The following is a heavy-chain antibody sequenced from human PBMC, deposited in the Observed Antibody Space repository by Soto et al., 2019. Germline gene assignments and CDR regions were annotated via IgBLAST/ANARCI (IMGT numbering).Heavy chain of an antibody. CDR1: GFTFSSSA. V-gene: IGHV3-23*01. CDR2: ISGSGGST. D-gene: IGHD1-26*01. CDR3: ASTVGASNFDY. Sequence: GGSLRLSCAASGFTFSSSAMNWVRQAPGKGLEWVSAISGSGGSTYYADSVKGRFTISRNTSISTAYMELSSLRSEDTAVYYCASTVGASNFDYWGQGTLVTVSS. J-gene: IGHJ4*02.